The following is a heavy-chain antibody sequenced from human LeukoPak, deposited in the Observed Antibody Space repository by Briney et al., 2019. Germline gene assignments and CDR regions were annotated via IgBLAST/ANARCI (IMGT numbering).Heavy chain of an antibody. V-gene: IGHV3-21*01. CDR2: ISSSNDYI. CDR3: VRIPNSAGFPNWFDH. D-gene: IGHD6-19*01. Sequence: PGGSLRLSCAASGFTFSTSTMNWVRQAPGKGLEWVSSISSSNDYIYYADSVKGRFTISRDNAKNSLYLQMNSLRAEDTDVYYCVRIPNSAGFPNWFDHWGQGTLVTVSS. J-gene: IGHJ5*02. CDR1: GFTFSTST.